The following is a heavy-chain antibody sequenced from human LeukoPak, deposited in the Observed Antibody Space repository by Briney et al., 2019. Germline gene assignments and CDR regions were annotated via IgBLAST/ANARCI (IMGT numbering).Heavy chain of an antibody. J-gene: IGHJ5*02. CDR1: GGSISSSSYY. CDR3: ARDRAFGGSYFWFDP. D-gene: IGHD3-10*01. CDR2: IYYSGST. V-gene: IGHV4-39*07. Sequence: SETLSLTCTVSGGSISSSSYYWGWIRQPPGKGLEWIGSIYYSGSTYYNPSLKSRVTISVDTSKNQFSLKLSSVTAADTAVYYCARDRAFGGSYFWFDPWGQGTLVTVSS.